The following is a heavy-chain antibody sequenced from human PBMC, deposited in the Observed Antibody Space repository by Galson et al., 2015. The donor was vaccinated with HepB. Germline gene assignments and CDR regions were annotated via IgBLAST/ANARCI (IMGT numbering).Heavy chain of an antibody. J-gene: IGHJ5*02. D-gene: IGHD2/OR15-2a*01. CDR3: ARATLGWIDP. CDR1: GFTFSNYR. V-gene: IGHV3-7*05. Sequence: SLRLSCAGSGFTFSNYRMSWVRQAPGKGLEWVANINQDGSTRQYVGSVKGRFTISRDNVKNSLYLQMNFLRVEDTAVYYCARATLGWIDPWGRGTLVTVSS. CDR2: INQDGSTR.